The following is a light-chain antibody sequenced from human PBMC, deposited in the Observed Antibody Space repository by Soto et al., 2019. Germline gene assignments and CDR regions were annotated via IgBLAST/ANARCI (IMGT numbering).Light chain of an antibody. CDR1: SGHSSYA. CDR2: LNSDGSH. Sequence: QSVLTQSPSASASLGASVKLTCTLSSGHSSYAIAWHQQQPEKGPRYLMKLNSDGSHSKGDGIPDRFSGSSSGAERYLTISSLQSEDEADYYCQTWGTGIQGVFGGRTQLTVL. V-gene: IGLV4-69*01. J-gene: IGLJ7*01. CDR3: QTWGTGIQGV.